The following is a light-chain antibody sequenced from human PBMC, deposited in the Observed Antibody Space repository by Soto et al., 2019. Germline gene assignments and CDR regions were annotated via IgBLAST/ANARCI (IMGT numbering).Light chain of an antibody. J-gene: IGLJ2*01. CDR2: DVS. CDR3: SSYTSSSTPYVV. Sequence: QSALTQPASVSGSPGQSITISCTGTSSDVGGYNYVSWYQQHPGKAPTLMIYDVSNRPSGGSNRFSGSKSGNTASLTISGLQAEDEADYYCSSYTSSSTPYVVFGGGTKLTVL. CDR1: SSDVGGYNY. V-gene: IGLV2-14*01.